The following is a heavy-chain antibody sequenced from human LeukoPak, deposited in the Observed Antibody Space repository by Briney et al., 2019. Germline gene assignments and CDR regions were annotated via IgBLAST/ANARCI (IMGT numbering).Heavy chain of an antibody. D-gene: IGHD3-9*01. V-gene: IGHV3-48*03. CDR2: ISSSSSGSTI. CDR3: AKEDPLRYFDS. J-gene: IGHJ4*02. CDR1: GFTFSNYE. Sequence: GGSLRLSCAASGFTFSNYEMNWVRQAPGKGLEWVSYISSSSSGSTISYADSVKGRFTISRDIAKNSLYLQMNSLRAEDTAVYYCAKEDPLRYFDSWGQGTLVTVSS.